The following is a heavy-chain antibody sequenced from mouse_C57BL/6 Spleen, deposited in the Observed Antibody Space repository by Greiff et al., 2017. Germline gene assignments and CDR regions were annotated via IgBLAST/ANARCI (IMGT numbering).Heavy chain of an antibody. CDR1: GFSFSDYY. J-gene: IGHJ4*01. V-gene: IGHV5-16*01. CDR3: ARDDYGGIGVDY. CDR2: INYDGSST. D-gene: IGHD2-4*01. Sequence: VKLVESEGGLVQPGSSMKLSCTASGFSFSDYYMAWVRPVPEKGLEWVANINYDGSSTYYLDSLKSRFIISRDNAKNILYLQMSSLKSEDTATXYCARDDYGGIGVDYWGQGTSVTVSA.